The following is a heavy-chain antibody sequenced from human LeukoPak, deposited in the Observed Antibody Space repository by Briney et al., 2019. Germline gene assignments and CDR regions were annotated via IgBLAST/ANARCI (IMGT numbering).Heavy chain of an antibody. CDR1: VFTFISYW. D-gene: IGHD6-13*01. Sequence: GGSLRLSCAASVFTFISYWMSWVRQAPGKGLERVANIKQDGSEKYYVDSAKGRFTISRDNAKNTLYLQMNSLRAEDTAVYYCARDRGYSSSWHIDYWGQGTLVTVSS. CDR2: IKQDGSEK. CDR3: ARDRGYSSSWHIDY. V-gene: IGHV3-7*01. J-gene: IGHJ4*02.